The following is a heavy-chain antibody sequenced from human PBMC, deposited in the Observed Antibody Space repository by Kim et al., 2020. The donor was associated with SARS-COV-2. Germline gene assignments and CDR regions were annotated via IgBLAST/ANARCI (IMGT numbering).Heavy chain of an antibody. CDR1: GFTFSSYG. D-gene: IGHD6-19*01. CDR3: AKAGYSSGWYVY. V-gene: IGHV3-30*18. J-gene: IGHJ4*02. CDR2: ISYDGSNK. Sequence: GGSLRLSCAASGFTFSSYGMHWVRQAPGKGLEWVAVISYDGSNKYYADSVKGRFTISRDNSKNTLYLQMNSLRAEDTAVYYCAKAGYSSGWYVYWGKGTLVTVSS.